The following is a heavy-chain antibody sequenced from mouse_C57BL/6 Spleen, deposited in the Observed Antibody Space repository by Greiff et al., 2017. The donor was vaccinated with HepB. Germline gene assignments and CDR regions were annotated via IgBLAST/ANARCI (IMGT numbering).Heavy chain of an antibody. V-gene: IGHV5-17*01. D-gene: IGHD2-3*01. Sequence: EVKLMESGGGLVKPGGSLKLSCAASGFTFSDYGMHWVRQAPEKGLEWVAYISSGSSTIYYADTVKGRFTISRDNAKNTLFLQMTRLRSEDTAMLYCARSLGGYSAWFAYWGQGTLVTVSA. J-gene: IGHJ3*01. CDR1: GFTFSDYG. CDR2: ISSGSSTI. CDR3: ARSLGGYSAWFAY.